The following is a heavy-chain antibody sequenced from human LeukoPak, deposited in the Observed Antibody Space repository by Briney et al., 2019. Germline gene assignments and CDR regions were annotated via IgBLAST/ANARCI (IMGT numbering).Heavy chain of an antibody. D-gene: IGHD3-10*01. CDR1: GYSFTNYW. CDR2: TYPGDSST. V-gene: IGHV5-51*01. J-gene: IGHJ6*03. CDR3: ARSLYYYYYMDV. Sequence: GESLKISCKGSGYSFTNYWIAWVRQMLGKGLEWMGITYPGDSSTKYSPSFQGQVTISADKSINIAYLQWSTLKASDTAMYYCARSLYYYYYMDVWGKGTTVTVSS.